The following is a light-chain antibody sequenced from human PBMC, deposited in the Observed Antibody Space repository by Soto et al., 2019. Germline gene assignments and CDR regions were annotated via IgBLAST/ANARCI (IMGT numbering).Light chain of an antibody. J-gene: IGKJ3*01. CDR3: QQRSNWGFT. CDR1: QSISIN. Sequence: EIVMTQSPATLSVSPGERAILSCRASQSISINLAWYQQKPGQAPRLLIYAASNRATGVPARFSGSWSGTEFTLTISSLQSEDFAVYYCQQRSNWGFTFGPGTKVD. CDR2: AAS. V-gene: IGKV3-15*01.